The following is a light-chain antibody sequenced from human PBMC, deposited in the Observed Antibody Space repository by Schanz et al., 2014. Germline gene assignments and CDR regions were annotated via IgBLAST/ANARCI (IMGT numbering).Light chain of an antibody. V-gene: IGKV3D-20*02. CDR2: GAS. CDR1: QSVSSSY. Sequence: EIVLTQSPGTLSLSPGERATLSCRASQSVSSSYLAWYQQKLGQAPRLLIYGASSRATGIPDRFSGSGSGTDFTLTISRLEPEDFAVYYCQQRSNWPRLTFGGGTKVEIK. J-gene: IGKJ4*01. CDR3: QQRSNWPRLT.